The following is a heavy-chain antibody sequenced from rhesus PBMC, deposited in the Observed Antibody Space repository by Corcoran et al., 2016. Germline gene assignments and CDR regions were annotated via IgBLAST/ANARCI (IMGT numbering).Heavy chain of an antibody. J-gene: IGHJ5-1*01. CDR2: ISGSGGNT. Sequence: QLQLQESVPGLVKPSATLSLTCAVSGRSIMLTSLNCLRQPPGKVLEWIGRISGSGGNTDYKPSLKSRVTISTDTAKKQFSLKLTSVTAADTAVYYCARDPTGGRNRFDVWGAGVLVTVSS. CDR3: ARDPTGGRNRFDV. V-gene: IGHV4-173*01. D-gene: IGHD4-29*01. CDR1: GRSIMLTS.